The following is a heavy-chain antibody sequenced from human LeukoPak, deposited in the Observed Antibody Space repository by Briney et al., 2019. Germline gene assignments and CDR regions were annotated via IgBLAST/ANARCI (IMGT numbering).Heavy chain of an antibody. D-gene: IGHD3-10*01. CDR3: ATAITMFDY. CDR1: GFTFSRYW. V-gene: IGHV3-7*02. Sequence: PGGSLRLSCAASGFTFSRYWMSCVPQAPGQGLEWVANIKEDGTVKYYEESVKDRFAISRDNAKNSLYLQMNSLRAEDTAVYYCATAITMFDYWGQGTLVTVSS. CDR2: IKEDGTVK. J-gene: IGHJ4*02.